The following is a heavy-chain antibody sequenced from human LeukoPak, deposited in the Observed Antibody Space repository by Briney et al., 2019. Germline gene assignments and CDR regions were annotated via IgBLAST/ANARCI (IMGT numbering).Heavy chain of an antibody. J-gene: IGHJ5*02. V-gene: IGHV4-34*01. CDR1: GGSISSYY. Sequence: SETLSLTCTVSGGSISSYYWSWIRQPPGKGLEWIGEINHSGSTNYNPSLKSRVTISVDTSKNQFSLKLSSVTAADTAVYYCARRGGYCSSTSCFNWFDPWGQGTLVTVSS. D-gene: IGHD2-2*01. CDR3: ARRGGYCSSTSCFNWFDP. CDR2: INHSGST.